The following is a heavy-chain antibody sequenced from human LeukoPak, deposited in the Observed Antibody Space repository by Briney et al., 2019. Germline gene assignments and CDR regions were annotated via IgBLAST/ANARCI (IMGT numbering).Heavy chain of an antibody. CDR1: GGSISSGDYY. CDR2: IYYSGST. D-gene: IGHD1-14*01. V-gene: IGHV4-30-4*01. Sequence: PSQTLSLTCTVSGGSISSGDYYWSWIRQPPGKGLEWIGYIYYSGSTYYNPSLKSRVTISVDTSKNQFSLKLTSVTVADTAVYYCARRPELRAFDIWGQGTMVTVSS. J-gene: IGHJ3*02. CDR3: ARRPELRAFDI.